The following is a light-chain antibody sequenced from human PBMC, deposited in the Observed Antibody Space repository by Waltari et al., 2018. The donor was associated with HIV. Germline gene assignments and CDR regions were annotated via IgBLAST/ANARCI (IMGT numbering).Light chain of an antibody. CDR2: RNS. CDR3: AAWDDSLSGWV. V-gene: IGLV1-47*01. Sequence: QSALTQPPSTSGTPGQTVTIPCSGSSSNIGDNYVSWYQQLPGTAPKLLTSRNSQRPSGVRDRFSGSMSGTSASLAINDLRYEDEAEYHCAAWDDSLSGWVFGGGTNLTVL. J-gene: IGLJ3*02. CDR1: SSNIGDNY.